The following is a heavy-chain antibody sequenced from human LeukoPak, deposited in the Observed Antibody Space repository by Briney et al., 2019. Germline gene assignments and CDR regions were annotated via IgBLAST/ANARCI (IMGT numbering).Heavy chain of an antibody. CDR3: AVAAAGTGEFDY. V-gene: IGHV4-59*01. Sequence: SETLSLTCTVSGGSISSYYWSWIRQPPGKGLEWIGYIYYSGSTNYNPSLKSRVTISVDTSKNQFSLKLSSVTAADTAVYYCAVAAAGTGEFDYWGQGTLVTVSS. CDR2: IYYSGST. J-gene: IGHJ4*02. CDR1: GGSISSYY. D-gene: IGHD6-13*01.